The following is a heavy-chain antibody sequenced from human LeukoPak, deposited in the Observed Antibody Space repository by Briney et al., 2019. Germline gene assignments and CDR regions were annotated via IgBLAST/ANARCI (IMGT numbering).Heavy chain of an antibody. CDR2: ISGNGGST. CDR1: GFTFSSYA. Sequence: AGGSLRLSCAASGFTFSSYAMSWVRQAPGKGLVWVSAISGNGGSTYYADSVKGRFTISRDNSKNTLYLQMNSLRAEDTAVYYCAKKIDGFGETKYYYGMDVWGQGTTVTVSS. D-gene: IGHD3-10*01. V-gene: IGHV3-23*01. J-gene: IGHJ6*02. CDR3: AKKIDGFGETKYYYGMDV.